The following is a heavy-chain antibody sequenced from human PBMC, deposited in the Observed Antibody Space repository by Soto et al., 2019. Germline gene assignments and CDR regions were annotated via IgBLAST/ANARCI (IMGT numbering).Heavy chain of an antibody. Sequence: QVHLVQSGAEVKKPGASVKVSCKGSGYAFTTYGITWVRQAPGQGLEWMGWISAHNGNTNSAQKLQGRVTVTRDTSTSTAYMELTSLRSEDTAVYYCARGRHGDYWGQGAVVTVSS. CDR2: ISAHNGNT. CDR3: ARGRHGDY. J-gene: IGHJ4*02. V-gene: IGHV1-18*01. CDR1: GYAFTTYG.